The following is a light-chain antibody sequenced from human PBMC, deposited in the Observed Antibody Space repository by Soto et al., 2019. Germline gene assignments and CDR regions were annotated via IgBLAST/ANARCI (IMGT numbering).Light chain of an antibody. V-gene: IGKV2-28*01. CDR1: QSLLHSNGYNY. CDR3: MQDIQTPHT. CDR2: LGS. Sequence: DIVMTQSPLSLPVTPGEPASISCRSSQSLLHSNGYNYLDWYLQKPGQSPQLLIYLGSNRASGVPDRFSGSGSGTYFTLKISRVEAEDVGVYYCMQDIQTPHTFGQGTKLEIK. J-gene: IGKJ2*01.